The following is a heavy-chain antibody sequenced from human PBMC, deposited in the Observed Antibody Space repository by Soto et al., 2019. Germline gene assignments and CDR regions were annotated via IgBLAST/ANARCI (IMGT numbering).Heavy chain of an antibody. V-gene: IGHV3-23*01. CDR3: AKDIGDCSSTSCYYNWFDP. CDR2: ISGSGGST. J-gene: IGHJ5*02. D-gene: IGHD2-2*01. Sequence: GGSLRLSCAASGFTFSSYAMSWVRQAPGKGLEWVSAISGSGGSTYYADSVKGRFTISRDNSKNTLYLQMNSLRAEDTAVYYCAKDIGDCSSTSCYYNWFDPWGQGTLVTVSS. CDR1: GFTFSSYA.